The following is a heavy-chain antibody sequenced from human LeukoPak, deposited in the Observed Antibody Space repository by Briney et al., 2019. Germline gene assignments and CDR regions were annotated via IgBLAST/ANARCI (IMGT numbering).Heavy chain of an antibody. CDR2: INPNSGGT. CDR1: GYSFTGYY. J-gene: IGHJ4*02. V-gene: IGHV1-2*02. D-gene: IGHD4-17*01. Sequence: GASVKVSCKASGYSFTGYYIHWVRQAPGQGLEWIGWINPNSGGTNSAQRFQGRVTMTRDTSIGTAYLDLTRLTSDDTAVYYCARESDYGDRHHFDYWGQGILVTVSS. CDR3: ARESDYGDRHHFDY.